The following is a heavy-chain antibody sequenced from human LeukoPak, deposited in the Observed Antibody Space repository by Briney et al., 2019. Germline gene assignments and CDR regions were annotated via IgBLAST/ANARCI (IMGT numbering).Heavy chain of an antibody. Sequence: GESLKISCKGSGYSFTSYWIGWVRQMPGKGLEWMGIIYPGDSDTRYSPSFQGQVTISADKSISTAYLQWSSLKASDTAMYYCARHRESVAGTDAFDIWGQGTMVTVSS. D-gene: IGHD6-19*01. J-gene: IGHJ3*02. V-gene: IGHV5-51*01. CDR3: ARHRESVAGTDAFDI. CDR1: GYSFTSYW. CDR2: IYPGDSDT.